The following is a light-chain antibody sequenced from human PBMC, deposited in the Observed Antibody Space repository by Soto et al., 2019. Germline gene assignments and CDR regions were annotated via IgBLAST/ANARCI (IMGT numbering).Light chain of an antibody. CDR3: QHYDNLPLT. J-gene: IGKJ4*01. CDR2: DAS. CDR1: QDISNY. Sequence: DIQMTQSPSSLSASVGDRVTITCRASQDISNYLNWYQQKPGKAPKLLIYDASNLETGVPSRFSGSGSGTDFTFTIASLQTGDIATYYCQHYDNLPLTFGGGTKVEIK. V-gene: IGKV1-33*01.